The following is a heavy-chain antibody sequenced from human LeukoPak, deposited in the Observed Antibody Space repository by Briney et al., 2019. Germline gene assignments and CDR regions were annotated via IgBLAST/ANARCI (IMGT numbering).Heavy chain of an antibody. CDR2: ISWNSGSI. Sequence: GGSLRLSCAASGFTFSSYAMHWVRQAPGKGLEWVSGISWNSGSIGYADSVKGRFTISRDNAKNSLYLQMNSLRAEDTALYYCAKDKGIQLWFFDYWGQGTLVTVSS. CDR3: AKDKGIQLWFFDY. D-gene: IGHD5-18*01. V-gene: IGHV3-9*01. CDR1: GFTFSSYA. J-gene: IGHJ4*02.